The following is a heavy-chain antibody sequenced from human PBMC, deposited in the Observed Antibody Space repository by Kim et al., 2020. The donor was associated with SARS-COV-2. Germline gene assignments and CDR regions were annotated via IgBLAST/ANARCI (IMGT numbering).Heavy chain of an antibody. CDR3: ARDLSVGYSSSLPNWFDP. Sequence: GGSPRLSCAASGFTFSSYSMNWVRQAPGKGLEWVSSISSSSSYIYYADSVKGRFTISRDNAKNSLYLQMNSLRAEDTAVYYCARDLSVGYSSSLPNWFDPWGQGTLVTVSS. CDR2: ISSSSSYI. D-gene: IGHD6-6*01. CDR1: GFTFSSYS. V-gene: IGHV3-21*01. J-gene: IGHJ5*02.